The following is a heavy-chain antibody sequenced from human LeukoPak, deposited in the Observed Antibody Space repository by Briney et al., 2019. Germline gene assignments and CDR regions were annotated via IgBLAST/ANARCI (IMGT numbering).Heavy chain of an antibody. D-gene: IGHD5-18*01. CDR3: AKDIGRVDTASTYMDV. J-gene: IGHJ6*03. V-gene: IGHV3-9*01. CDR1: GFTFDDYA. Sequence: SLRLSCAASGFTFDDYAMRRVRQAPGKGLEWVSGISWNSFTIGYADSVKGRFTISRDNAKNSLYLQMNSLRVEDTALYYCAKDIGRVDTASTYMDVWGKGTTVTISS. CDR2: ISWNSFTI.